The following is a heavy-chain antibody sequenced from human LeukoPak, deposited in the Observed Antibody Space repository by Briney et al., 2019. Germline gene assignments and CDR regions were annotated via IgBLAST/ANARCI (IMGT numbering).Heavy chain of an antibody. D-gene: IGHD2-2*01. CDR2: ISGDAGST. J-gene: IGHJ4*02. V-gene: IGHV3-43*02. Sequence: GGSLRLSCVASGFTFDDFAMHWVRQAPGKGLEWVSLISGDAGSTYYADSVKGRFTISRDNAKNSVYLQMNSLRGEDTAVYYCARGMSTSYWGQGTLVTVSS. CDR1: GFTFDDFA. CDR3: ARGMSTSY.